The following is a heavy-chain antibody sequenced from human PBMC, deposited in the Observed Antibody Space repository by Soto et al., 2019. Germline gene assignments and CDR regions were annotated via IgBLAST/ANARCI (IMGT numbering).Heavy chain of an antibody. CDR2: MSWNSGSI. V-gene: IGHV3-9*01. CDR3: AKDWPPPHSSGWHGFDM. D-gene: IGHD6-19*01. Sequence: SPRHCCASAGYTFNNYAMHCAQKDTGNGLEGVSGMSWNSGSIGESDSVKGRFTISRDNAKNSLYLQMNSLRAEDTALYYCAKDWPPPHSSGWHGFDMWGQGTMVTGSS. CDR1: GYTFNNYA. J-gene: IGHJ3*02.